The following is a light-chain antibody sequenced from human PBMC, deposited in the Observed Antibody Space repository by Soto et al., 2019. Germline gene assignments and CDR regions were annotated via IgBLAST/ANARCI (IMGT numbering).Light chain of an antibody. CDR3: GSWDSSLSAYV. J-gene: IGLJ1*01. V-gene: IGLV1-51*01. CDR1: NSNIGANS. Sequence: QSVLTQPPSVSAAPGQKVTISCSGSNSNIGANSVSWYQHLPGTAPKLVIYDDDKRPSGIPDRFSGSKSGTSATLGITGFQTGDEADYYCGSWDSSLSAYVFGTGTKLTVL. CDR2: DDD.